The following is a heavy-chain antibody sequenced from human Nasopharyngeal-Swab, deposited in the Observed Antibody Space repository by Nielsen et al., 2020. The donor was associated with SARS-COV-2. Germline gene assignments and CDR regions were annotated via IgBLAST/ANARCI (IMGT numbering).Heavy chain of an antibody. J-gene: IGHJ4*02. CDR3: ARPLAAASYYFDY. CDR2: IYPGDSDT. Sequence: GGSLRLSCKVSGYSLIDYWIGWVCQMPGRSLEWMGIIYPGDSDTRYNPSFQGQVTISADNSISTAYLQWGSLKASDSAMYYCARPLAAASYYFDYWGQGTLVTVSS. D-gene: IGHD6-25*01. V-gene: IGHV5-51*01. CDR1: GYSLIDYW.